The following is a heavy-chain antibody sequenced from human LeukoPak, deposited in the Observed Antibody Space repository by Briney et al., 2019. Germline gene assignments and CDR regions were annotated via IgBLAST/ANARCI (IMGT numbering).Heavy chain of an antibody. V-gene: IGHV3-21*01. Sequence: PGGSLRLSCAASGFTFSSYAMSWVRQAPGKGLEWVSSISSSSSYIYYADSVKGRFTISRDNAKNSLYLQMNSLRAEDTAVYYCARDPNNSGDLDYWGQGTLVTVSS. CDR2: ISSSSSYI. D-gene: IGHD7-27*01. J-gene: IGHJ4*02. CDR1: GFTFSSYA. CDR3: ARDPNNSGDLDY.